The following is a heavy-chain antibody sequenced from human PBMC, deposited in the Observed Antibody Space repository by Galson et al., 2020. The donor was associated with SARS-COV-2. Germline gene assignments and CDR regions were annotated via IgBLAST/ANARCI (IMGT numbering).Heavy chain of an antibody. CDR1: GGSISSYY. D-gene: IGHD3-3*01. CDR3: ARGGINTIFGVVIGEGYRDG. Sequence: SQTLSLTCTVSGGSISSYYWSWIRQPPGKGLEWIGYIYYSGSTNYNPSLKSRVTISVDTSKNQFSLKLSSVTAADTAVYYCARGGINTIFGVVIGEGYRDGWGKGTTFTVSS. CDR2: IYYSGST. V-gene: IGHV4-59*01. J-gene: IGHJ6*03.